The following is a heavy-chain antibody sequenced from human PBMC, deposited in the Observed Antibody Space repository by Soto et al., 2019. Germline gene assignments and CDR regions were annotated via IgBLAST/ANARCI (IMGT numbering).Heavy chain of an antibody. J-gene: IGHJ4*02. CDR1: GFDFTYYD. D-gene: IGHD1-26*01. CDR3: AKDEGVGGTLGLFDY. CDR2: MSSDGSKI. V-gene: IGHV3-30*18. Sequence: QVQRVESGGGAVQPGESLRLSCVASGFDFTYYDMHWVRQAPGKGLESVAVMSSDGSKIHHTDSVKGRFTISRDNSKNTLYLQMNSLRKEDTAVYFCAKDEGVGGTLGLFDYWGQGALVPVSS.